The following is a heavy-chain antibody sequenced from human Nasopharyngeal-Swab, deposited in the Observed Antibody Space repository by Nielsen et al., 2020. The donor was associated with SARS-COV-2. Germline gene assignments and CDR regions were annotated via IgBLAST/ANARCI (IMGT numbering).Heavy chain of an antibody. CDR1: GFTFSSYS. Sequence: GESLKISCAASGFTFSSYSMNWVRQAPGMGLEWVSYISSSSSTIYYTDSVKGRFTVSRDNAKNSLYLQMSSLRSDDTAVYYCARRLVLTATDLDHWGQGTLVTVYS. D-gene: IGHD4/OR15-4a*01. J-gene: IGHJ4*02. CDR3: ARRLVLTATDLDH. CDR2: ISSSSSTI. V-gene: IGHV3-48*04.